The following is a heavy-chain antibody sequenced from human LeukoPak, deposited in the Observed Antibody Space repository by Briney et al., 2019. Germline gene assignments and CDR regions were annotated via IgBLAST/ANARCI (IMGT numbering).Heavy chain of an antibody. J-gene: IGHJ6*02. V-gene: IGHV1-2*02. CDR3: ARDHLVVPGGYDDHYYGMDV. D-gene: IGHD2-2*01. Sequence: ASVKVSCKASGYTFTAYYMHWVRQAPGQGLEWMGWINPNSGGTNYAQKFQGRVTMTRDTSISTANMELSRLRSDDTAVYYCARDHLVVPGGYDDHYYGMDVWGQGTTVTVSS. CDR2: INPNSGGT. CDR1: GYTFTAYY.